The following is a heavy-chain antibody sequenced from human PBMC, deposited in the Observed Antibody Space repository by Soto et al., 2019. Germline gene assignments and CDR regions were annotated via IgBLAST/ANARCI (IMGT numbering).Heavy chain of an antibody. D-gene: IGHD6-13*01. V-gene: IGHV3-64D*08. CDR1: GFILSTYA. CDR3: VKGSFSSTAGNWFDP. CDR2: ISSNGGST. J-gene: IGHJ5*02. Sequence: GGSLRLSCSASGFILSTYAMHWVRQAPGKGLEYVSAISSNGGSTYYADSVKGRFTISRDNSKNTPYLQMSSLRADDTAVYYCVKGSFSSTAGNWFDPWGQGTLVTVSS.